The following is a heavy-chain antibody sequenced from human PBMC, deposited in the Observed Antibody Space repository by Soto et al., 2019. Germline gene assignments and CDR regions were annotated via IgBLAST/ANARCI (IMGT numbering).Heavy chain of an antibody. Sequence: XGSLRLSCAASGFTFSSYAMHGVRQAPGKGLEWVAVISYDGSNKYYADSVKGRFTISRDNSKNTLYLQMNSLRAEDTAVYYCARGYSSGWSYFDYWGQGTLVTSPQ. D-gene: IGHD6-19*01. CDR1: GFTFSSYA. V-gene: IGHV3-30-3*01. CDR3: ARGYSSGWSYFDY. CDR2: ISYDGSNK. J-gene: IGHJ4*02.